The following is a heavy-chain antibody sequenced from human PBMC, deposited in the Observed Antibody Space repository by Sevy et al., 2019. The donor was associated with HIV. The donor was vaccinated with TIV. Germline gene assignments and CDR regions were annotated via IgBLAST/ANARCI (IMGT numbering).Heavy chain of an antibody. D-gene: IGHD6-19*01. Sequence: SETLSLTCTVSGGSISRSTYYWGWIRQPPGKGLGWIAGIYYSGSTYYNVTLESRVTISVDMSKNQFSLRLSSVTAADTAVYYCARHGGIAVATLDYWGQGTLVTVSS. V-gene: IGHV4-39*01. J-gene: IGHJ4*02. CDR1: GGSISRSTYY. CDR3: ARHGGIAVATLDY. CDR2: IYYSGST.